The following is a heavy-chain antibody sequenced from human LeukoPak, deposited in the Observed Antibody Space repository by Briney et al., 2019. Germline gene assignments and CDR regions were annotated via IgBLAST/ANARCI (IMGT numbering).Heavy chain of an antibody. V-gene: IGHV3-15*01. Sequence: GGSLRLSCAASGFTFSNDWMSWVRQAPGKGLEWVGRIKSKSDGATTDYAAPVKGRLTISRDDSKNTLYLQMTSLKTEDTAVYYCTTMTPTFDYWGRGTLVTVSS. CDR3: TTMTPTFDY. D-gene: IGHD3-16*01. CDR1: GFTFSNDW. CDR2: IKSKSDGATT. J-gene: IGHJ4*02.